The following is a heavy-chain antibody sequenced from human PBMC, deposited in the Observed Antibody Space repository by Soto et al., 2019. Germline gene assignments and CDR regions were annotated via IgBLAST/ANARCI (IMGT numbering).Heavy chain of an antibody. CDR1: GYTFTDYY. Sequence: QVQLVQSGAAVKKPGASVKVSCKASGYTFTDYYVHWVRQAPGQGLEWMGVINPNSGGTKSAQKFQGRVTMTRDTSISTAYMELSRMRSDDTAVYYCARRKGDYYDSSGYHYYFDYWGQGTLVTVSS. CDR2: INPNSGGT. CDR3: ARRKGDYYDSSGYHYYFDY. V-gene: IGHV1-2*02. J-gene: IGHJ4*02. D-gene: IGHD3-22*01.